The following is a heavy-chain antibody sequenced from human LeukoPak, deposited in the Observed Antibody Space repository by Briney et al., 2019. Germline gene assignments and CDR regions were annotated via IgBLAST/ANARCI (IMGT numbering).Heavy chain of an antibody. J-gene: IGHJ4*02. CDR1: GGTFSSYA. D-gene: IGHD2/OR15-2a*01. CDR3: ARDDPVIGASTY. Sequence: ASVKVSCKASGGTFSSYAISWVRQAPGQGLEWMGWIKVYNGNTNFIQNLQGRVTMTTDTSTNTAHMELRSLRSDDTAVYYCARDDPVIGASTYWGQGTLVTVSS. V-gene: IGHV1-18*01. CDR2: IKVYNGNT.